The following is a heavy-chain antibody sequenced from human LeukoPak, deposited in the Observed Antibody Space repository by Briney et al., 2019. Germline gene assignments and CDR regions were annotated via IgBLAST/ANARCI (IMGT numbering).Heavy chain of an antibody. J-gene: IGHJ4*02. D-gene: IGHD5-24*01. Sequence: GGSLRLSCAVSGFTVTSYPISWVRQAPGMGLEWVSGISNSKGISDYYADSVKGRFTISRDNSKNTLYLQMNSLRAEDTAVYYCVKRRDAYPIRGTFDSWGQGALVTVSS. CDR3: VKRRDAYPIRGTFDS. CDR1: GFTVTSYP. V-gene: IGHV3-23*01. CDR2: ISNSKGISD.